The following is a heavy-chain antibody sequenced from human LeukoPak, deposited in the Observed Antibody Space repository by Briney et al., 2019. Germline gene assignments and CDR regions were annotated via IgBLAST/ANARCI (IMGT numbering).Heavy chain of an antibody. Sequence: GGSLRLSCAASGFTYSSYEMNWVRQAPGKGLEWIAYLSSSGSAFSYADSVKGRFTIARDNAKNSVYLEMNSLRADDTAVYYCARSARLMKGVVEVTALDDWGQGTLVTVSS. CDR1: GFTYSSYE. D-gene: IGHD3-3*01. CDR3: ARSARLMKGVVEVTALDD. V-gene: IGHV3-48*03. CDR2: LSSSGSAF. J-gene: IGHJ4*02.